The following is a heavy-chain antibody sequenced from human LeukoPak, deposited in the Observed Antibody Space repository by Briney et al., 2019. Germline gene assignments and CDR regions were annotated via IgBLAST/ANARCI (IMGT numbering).Heavy chain of an antibody. V-gene: IGHV3-7*01. CDR2: IGKDGTGN. D-gene: IGHD2/OR15-2a*01. CDR1: GFSFSTFW. CDR3: ARDLDFYATDY. J-gene: IGHJ4*02. Sequence: PGGSLRLSCTASGFSFSTFWMNWVRQAPGKGLEWVANIGKDGTGNHYVDSVKGRFTISRDNAKNSLYLEMNSLRADDTAVYYCARDLDFYATDYWGQGTLVTVSS.